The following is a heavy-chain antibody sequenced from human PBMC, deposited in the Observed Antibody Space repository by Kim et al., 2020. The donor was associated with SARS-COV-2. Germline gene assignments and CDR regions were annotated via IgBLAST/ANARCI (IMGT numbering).Heavy chain of an antibody. CDR3: AREPPPPPIIAAAASHSEFDY. V-gene: IGHV4-39*07. CDR1: GGSISSSSYY. Sequence: SETLSLTCTVSGGSISSSSYYWGWIRQPPGKGLEWIGSIYYSGSTYYNPSLKSRVTISVDTSKNQFSLKLSSVTAADTAVYYCAREPPPPPIIAAAASHSEFDYWGQGTLVTVSS. D-gene: IGHD6-13*01. CDR2: IYYSGST. J-gene: IGHJ4*02.